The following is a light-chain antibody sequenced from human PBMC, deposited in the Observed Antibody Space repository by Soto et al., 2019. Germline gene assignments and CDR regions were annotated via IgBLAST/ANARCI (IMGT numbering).Light chain of an antibody. CDR1: QSISDT. Sequence: IVMMSSPATMSVSPGGRATLSCRASQSISDTLAWYQQKPGQAPRLLIYSASRRATGFPGRFSGSGSGTDFTLTISSLQSEDLAVYYCQQYGSSPLAFGQGTKVDIK. CDR3: QQYGSSPLA. CDR2: SAS. V-gene: IGKV3D-15*02. J-gene: IGKJ1*01.